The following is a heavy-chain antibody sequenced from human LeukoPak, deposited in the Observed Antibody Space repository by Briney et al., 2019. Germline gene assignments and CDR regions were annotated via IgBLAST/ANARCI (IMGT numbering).Heavy chain of an antibody. CDR3: ARLQGRSTAIFDY. CDR2: IYYTGGT. V-gene: IGHV4-59*01. J-gene: IGHJ4*02. Sequence: PSETLSLTCTVSGGSISGDYWSWIRQPPGKGLEWVGYIYYTGGTNYNPSLKSRVTISVDTSKNQFSLKLSSVTAADTAVYYCARLQGRSTAIFDYWGQGTLVSVSS. CDR1: GGSISGDY.